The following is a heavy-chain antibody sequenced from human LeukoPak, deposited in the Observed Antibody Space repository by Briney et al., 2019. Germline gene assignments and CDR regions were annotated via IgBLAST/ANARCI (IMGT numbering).Heavy chain of an antibody. J-gene: IGHJ3*01. V-gene: IGHV4-61*01. CDR2: MSPSGTT. CDR1: GDSVSSGNYY. CDR3: ATVGVDSIMSDAFDL. D-gene: IGHD2-21*01. Sequence: SETLSLTCTVSGDSVSSGNYYLSWIRQPPGKGLDWITYMSPSGTTKYNPSLKSRVTTSVDTSRTQFSLRLSSVTAADTAVYYCATVGVDSIMSDAFDLWGQGTMVTVSS.